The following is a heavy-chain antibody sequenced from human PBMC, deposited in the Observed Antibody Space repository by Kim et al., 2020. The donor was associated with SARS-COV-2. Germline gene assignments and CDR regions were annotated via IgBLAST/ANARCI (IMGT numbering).Heavy chain of an antibody. D-gene: IGHD3-3*01. CDR3: ARVHYDFWSGSPFDY. V-gene: IGHV4-30-4*01. Sequence: SETLSLTCTVSGGSISSGDYYWSWIRQPPGKGLEWIGYLYYSGSTYYNPSLQSRVTISVDTSKNQFSLKLTSVTAADTAAYYCARVHYDFWSGSPFDYLG. CDR2: LYYSGST. CDR1: GGSISSGDYY. J-gene: IGHJ4*01.